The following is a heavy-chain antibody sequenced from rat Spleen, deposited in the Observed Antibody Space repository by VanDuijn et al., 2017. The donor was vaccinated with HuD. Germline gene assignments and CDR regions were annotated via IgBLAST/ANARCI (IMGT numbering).Heavy chain of an antibody. CDR1: GFNFSDYA. D-gene: IGHD1-9*01. CDR3: AGPYYGYTD. V-gene: IGHV5-17*01. CDR2: ISHEGSIP. Sequence: EVQLVESGGGLVQPGGSLKFSCAASGFNFSDYAMAWVRQAPKKGLEWVASISHEGSIPEYGNAVKGRFTISRDNAKSTLYLQMDSLRSEDTASYFCAGPYYGYTDWGQGTLVTVSS. J-gene: IGHJ3*01.